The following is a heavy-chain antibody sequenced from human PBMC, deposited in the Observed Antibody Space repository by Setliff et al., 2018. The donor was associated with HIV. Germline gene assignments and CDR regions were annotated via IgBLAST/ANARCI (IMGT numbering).Heavy chain of an antibody. D-gene: IGHD2-15*01. V-gene: IGHV3-33*08. Sequence: GGSLRLSCVASGFIFSDRYMDWVRQAPGKGLEWVAFINYDESSEYYADSVKGRVSISRDDSKKTAYLQMNSLKTEDTAVYFCTRLGPSDYCGGGNCYYDYWGQGTLVTVSS. CDR1: GFIFSDRY. J-gene: IGHJ4*02. CDR2: INYDESSE. CDR3: TRLGPSDYCGGGNCYYDY.